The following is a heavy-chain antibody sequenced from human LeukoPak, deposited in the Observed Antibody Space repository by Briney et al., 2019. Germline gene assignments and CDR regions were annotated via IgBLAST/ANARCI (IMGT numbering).Heavy chain of an antibody. CDR3: ARVAKERVGGVYYFDY. Sequence: PGGSLRLSCAASGFTFSDYDMHWVRQAPGRGLEWVSAIGTAGDTYYTASVKGRFTISRENAKNSLYLQMNSLRAGDTAVYYCARVAKERVGGVYYFDYWGQGTLVTVSS. CDR1: GFTFSDYD. J-gene: IGHJ4*02. CDR2: IGTAGDT. D-gene: IGHD2-8*02. V-gene: IGHV3-13*01.